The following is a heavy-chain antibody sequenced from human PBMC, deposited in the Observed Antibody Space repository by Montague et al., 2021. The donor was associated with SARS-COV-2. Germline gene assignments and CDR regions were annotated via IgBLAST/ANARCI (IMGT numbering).Heavy chain of an antibody. Sequence: SETLSLTCTVSGGSISSYYWSWIRQPPGKGLEWIGYIYYRGSTNYNPSLKSRVTISIDTSKNQFSLKLSSLTAADTAVYYCARHALGYFDWLNEGYFDYWGQGTLVTVSS. CDR1: GGSISSYY. CDR2: IYYRGST. V-gene: IGHV4-59*08. D-gene: IGHD3-9*01. J-gene: IGHJ4*02. CDR3: ARHALGYFDWLNEGYFDY.